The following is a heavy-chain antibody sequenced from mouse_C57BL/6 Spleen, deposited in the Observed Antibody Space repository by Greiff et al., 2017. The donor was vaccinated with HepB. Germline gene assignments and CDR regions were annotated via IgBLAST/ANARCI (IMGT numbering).Heavy chain of an antibody. CDR3: ARQEGDAIVSYAMDY. CDR2: ISSGGSYT. CDR1: GFTFSSYG. Sequence: EVMLVESGGDLVKPGGSLKLSCAASGFTFSSYGMSWVRQTPDKRLEWVATISSGGSYTYYPDSVKGRFTISRDNAKHTLYLQMSSLKSEDTAMYYCARQEGDAIVSYAMDYWGQGTSVTVSS. J-gene: IGHJ4*01. V-gene: IGHV5-6*02. D-gene: IGHD2-10*02.